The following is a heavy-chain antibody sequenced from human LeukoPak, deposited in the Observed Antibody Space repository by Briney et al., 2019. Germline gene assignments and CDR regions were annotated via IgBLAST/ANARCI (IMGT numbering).Heavy chain of an antibody. CDR1: GGSINNSSYY. J-gene: IGHJ4*02. V-gene: IGHV4-39*07. Sequence: PSETLSLTCTVSGGSINNSSYYWGWIRQPPGKGLEWIGSIYYSGNTYYNPSLESRVTLSLDTSKNQFSLKLSSVTAADTAVYYCARDPYYDILTGDYMEFTRGYFDYWGQGTLVTVSS. CDR3: ARDPYYDILTGDYMEFTRGYFDY. D-gene: IGHD3-9*01. CDR2: IYYSGNT.